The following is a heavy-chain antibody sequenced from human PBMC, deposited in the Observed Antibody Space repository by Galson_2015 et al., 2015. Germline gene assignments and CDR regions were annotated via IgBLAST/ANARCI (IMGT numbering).Heavy chain of an antibody. Sequence: ETLSLTCAVSGGSISSRNWWSWVRQPPGKGLEWIGEIYHSGSTNYNPSLKSRVTISVDKSKNQFSLKLSSVTAADTAVYYCARALGGRKSEALYFDYWGQGTLVTVSS. CDR3: ARALGGRKSEALYFDY. D-gene: IGHD2-15*01. CDR2: IYHSGST. J-gene: IGHJ4*02. V-gene: IGHV4-4*02. CDR1: GGSISSRNW.